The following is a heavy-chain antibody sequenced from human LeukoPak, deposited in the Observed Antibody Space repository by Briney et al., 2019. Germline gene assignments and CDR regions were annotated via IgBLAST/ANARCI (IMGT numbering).Heavy chain of an antibody. Sequence: ASVKVSCKASGGTFSSYAISWVRQAPGQGLEWMGGVIPIFGTANYAQKFQGRVTITTDESTSTAYMELSSLRSEDTAVYYCARAPPPGSSSSNWFDPWGQGTLVTVSS. CDR2: VIPIFGTA. V-gene: IGHV1-69*05. J-gene: IGHJ5*02. D-gene: IGHD6-6*01. CDR3: ARAPPPGSSSSNWFDP. CDR1: GGTFSSYA.